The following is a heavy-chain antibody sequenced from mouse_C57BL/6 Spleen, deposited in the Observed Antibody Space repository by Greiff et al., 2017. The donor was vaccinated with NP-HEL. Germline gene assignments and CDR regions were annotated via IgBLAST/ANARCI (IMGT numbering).Heavy chain of an antibody. V-gene: IGHV3-6*01. CDR1: GYSITSGYY. Sequence: DVKLQESGPGLVKPSQSLSLTCSVTGYSITSGYYWNWIRQFPGNKLEWMGYISYDGSNNYNPSLKNRISITRDTSKNQFFLKLNSVTTEDTATYYCARDPLITTVVAHLYFDVWGTGTTVTVSS. CDR2: ISYDGSN. CDR3: ARDPLITTVVAHLYFDV. J-gene: IGHJ1*03. D-gene: IGHD1-1*01.